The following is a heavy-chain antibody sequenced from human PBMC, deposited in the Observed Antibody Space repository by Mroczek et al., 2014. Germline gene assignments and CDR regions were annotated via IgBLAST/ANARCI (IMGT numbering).Heavy chain of an antibody. CDR3: ARALRRDGYNFKTYWYFDL. CDR2: IYTSGST. Sequence: QVQLQQSGPGLVKPSQTLSLTCTVSGGSISSGSYYWSWIRQPAGKGLEWIGRIYTSGSTNYNPSLKSRVTISVDTSKNQFSLKLSSVTAADTAVYYCARALRRDGYNFKTYWYFDLWGRGTLVTVSS. J-gene: IGHJ2*01. V-gene: IGHV4-61*02. CDR1: GGSISSGSYY. D-gene: IGHD5-24*01.